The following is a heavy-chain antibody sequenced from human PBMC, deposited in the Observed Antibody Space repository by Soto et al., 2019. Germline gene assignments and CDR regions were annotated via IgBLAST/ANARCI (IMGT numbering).Heavy chain of an antibody. CDR3: ARMVRGVISRYYYYGMDV. V-gene: IGHV2-5*02. CDR2: IYWDDDR. D-gene: IGHD3-10*01. CDR1: GFSLNTKGVG. Sequence: SGPTLVNPTQTLTLTCPLSGFSLNTKGVGVGWIRQPPGKALEWLALIYWDDDRRYSSSLKSRLTITKDTSKNQVVLTMTNMDPVDTATYYCARMVRGVISRYYYYGMDVWGQGTTVTVSS. J-gene: IGHJ6*02.